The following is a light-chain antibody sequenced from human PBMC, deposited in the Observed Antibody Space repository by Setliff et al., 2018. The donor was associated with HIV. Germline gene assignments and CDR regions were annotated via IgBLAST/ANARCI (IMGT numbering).Light chain of an antibody. J-gene: IGLJ1*01. CDR2: EVR. CDR1: SSDVGGYSY. Sequence: QSALTQHASVSGSPGQSITISCTGTSSDVGGYSYVSWYQQHPGRAPKLIIYEVRSRPSGVSNRFSGSKSGNTASLTISGLQAEDEADYYCSSYAISNTLPFGTGTKVTVL. CDR3: SSYAISNTLP. V-gene: IGLV2-14*01.